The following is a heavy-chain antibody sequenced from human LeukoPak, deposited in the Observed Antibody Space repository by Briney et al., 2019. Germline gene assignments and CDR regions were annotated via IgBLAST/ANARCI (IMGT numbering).Heavy chain of an antibody. CDR3: ALNYYDSSGYSGTYFDY. J-gene: IGHJ4*02. Sequence: ASVKVSCKASGYTFTGYYVHWVRQAPGQGLEWMGRINPNSGGTNYAQKFQGRVTITTDESTSTAYMELSSLRSEDTAVYYCALNYYDSSGYSGTYFDYWGQGTLVTVSS. V-gene: IGHV1-2*06. D-gene: IGHD3-22*01. CDR1: GYTFTGYY. CDR2: INPNSGGT.